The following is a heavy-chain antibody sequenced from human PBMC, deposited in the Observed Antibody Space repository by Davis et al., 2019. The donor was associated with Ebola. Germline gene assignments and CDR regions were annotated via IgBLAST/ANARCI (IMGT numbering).Heavy chain of an antibody. CDR1: GFTFSSYA. Sequence: GGSLRLSCAASGFTFSSYAMHWVRQAPGKGLEWVAVISYDGSNKYYADSVKGRFTISRDNSKNTLYLQMNSLRVEDTAVYYCASEGVILFRGLLLPKYWGQGTLVTVSS. D-gene: IGHD3-10*01. CDR3: ASEGVILFRGLLLPKY. J-gene: IGHJ4*02. CDR2: ISYDGSNK. V-gene: IGHV3-30*04.